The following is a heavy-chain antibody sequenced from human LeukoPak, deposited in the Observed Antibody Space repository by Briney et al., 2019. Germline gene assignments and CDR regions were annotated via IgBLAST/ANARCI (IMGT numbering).Heavy chain of an antibody. CDR3: ARVYGSSWFYDY. CDR2: IYYSGST. V-gene: IGHV4-59*01. J-gene: IGHJ4*02. CDR1: GGSISNKY. Sequence: PSETLSLTCTVSGGSISNKYWSWIRQPPGKGLEWIGYIYYSGSTNYNPSLKSRVTISVDTSKNQFSLKLSSVTAADTAVYYCARVYGSSWFYDYWGQGTLVTVSS. D-gene: IGHD6-13*01.